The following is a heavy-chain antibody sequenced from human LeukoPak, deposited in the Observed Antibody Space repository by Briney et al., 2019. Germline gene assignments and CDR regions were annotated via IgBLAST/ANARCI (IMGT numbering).Heavy chain of an antibody. CDR2: ISGSGGST. J-gene: IGHJ4*02. D-gene: IGHD3-16*02. CDR3: AIPPEYDYVWGSYRLFDY. Sequence: PGGSLRLSCAASGFTFSSYGMSWVRQAPGKGLEWVSAISGSGGSTYYADSVKGRFTISRDNSKNTLFLQMNSLRAEDTAVYYCAIPPEYDYVWGSYRLFDYWGQGTLVTVSS. CDR1: GFTFSSYG. V-gene: IGHV3-23*01.